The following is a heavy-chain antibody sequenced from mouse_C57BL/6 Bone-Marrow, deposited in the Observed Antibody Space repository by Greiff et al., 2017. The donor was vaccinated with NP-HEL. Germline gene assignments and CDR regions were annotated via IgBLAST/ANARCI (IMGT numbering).Heavy chain of an antibody. CDR3: ARSYYGSTLYYVDD. CDR2: IYPRSGNT. Sequence: VQRVESGAELARPGASVKLSCKASGYTFTSYGISWVKQRTGQGLEWIGEIYPRSGNTYYNEKFKGKATLTADKSSSTAYMELRSLTSEDSAVYFCARSYYGSTLYYVDDGGQGTTLTVSS. V-gene: IGHV1-81*01. CDR1: GYTFTSYG. J-gene: IGHJ2*01. D-gene: IGHD1-1*01.